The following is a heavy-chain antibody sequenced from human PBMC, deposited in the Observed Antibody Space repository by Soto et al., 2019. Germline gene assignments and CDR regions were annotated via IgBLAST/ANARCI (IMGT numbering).Heavy chain of an antibody. CDR3: TADRGHMYDFDY. D-gene: IGHD2-8*01. V-gene: IGHV3-15*01. CDR1: GFTFDNAW. J-gene: IGHJ4*02. Sequence: EVQLVESGGGLVKPGGSLRLSCAASGFTFDNAWMSWVRQAPGKGLEWVGRIKSKTDGGTVDYAAPVKGRFTISRDDSKNTLFLQMNSLKTEDTAVYYCTADRGHMYDFDYWGQGTLVPVSS. CDR2: IKSKTDGGTV.